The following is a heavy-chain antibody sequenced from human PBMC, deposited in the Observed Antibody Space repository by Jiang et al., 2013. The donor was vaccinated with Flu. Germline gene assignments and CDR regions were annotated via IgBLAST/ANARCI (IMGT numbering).Heavy chain of an antibody. Sequence: KPTQTLTLTCTFSGFSLSTSGVGVGWIRQPPGKALEWLALIYWDEDKPYSPSLRSRLTITKDTSKNQVVLRMTNMDPVDTATYYCAHSLWYDTSGSYYGIRFDYWGQGTLVTVSS. CDR2: IYWDEDK. CDR3: AHSLWYDTSGSYYGIRFDY. J-gene: IGHJ4*02. V-gene: IGHV2-5*02. CDR1: GFSLSTSGVG. D-gene: IGHD3-22*01.